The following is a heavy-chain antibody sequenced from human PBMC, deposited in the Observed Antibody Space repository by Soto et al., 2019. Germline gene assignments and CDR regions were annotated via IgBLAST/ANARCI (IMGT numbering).Heavy chain of an antibody. CDR1: GGSISSVDYY. Sequence: PAETQSRTWTVSGGSISSVDYYWIWLLPPPGKGLEWIGYIYYSGSTYYNPSLKSRVTISVDTSKNQFSLKLSSVTAADTAVYYCARSSFVGGYSYGYTDYWGQGNLVTVSA. CDR3: ARSSFVGGYSYGYTDY. J-gene: IGHJ4*02. D-gene: IGHD5-18*01. CDR2: IYYSGST. V-gene: IGHV4-30-4*01.